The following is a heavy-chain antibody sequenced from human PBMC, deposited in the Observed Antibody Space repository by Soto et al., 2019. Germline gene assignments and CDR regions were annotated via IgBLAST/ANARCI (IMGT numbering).Heavy chain of an antibody. D-gene: IGHD2-2*01. V-gene: IGHV3-30*18. CDR1: GFTFSSYG. CDR2: ISYDGSNK. CDR3: AKFYGYCISTSCYDY. Sequence: PGGSLRLSCAASGFTFSSYGMHWVRQAPGKGLEWVAVISYDGSNKYYADSVKGRFTISRDNSKNTLYLQMNSLRAEDTAVYYCAKFYGYCISTSCYDYWGQGTLVTVSS. J-gene: IGHJ4*02.